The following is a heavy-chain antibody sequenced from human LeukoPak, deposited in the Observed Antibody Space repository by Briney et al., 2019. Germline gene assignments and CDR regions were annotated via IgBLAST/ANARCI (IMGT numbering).Heavy chain of an antibody. CDR3: ATAALLNYDFWSGYYTDY. J-gene: IGHJ4*02. V-gene: IGHV1-24*01. D-gene: IGHD3-3*01. Sequence: ASVKVSCKVSGYTLTELSMHWVRQAPGKGLEWMGGFDPEDGETIYAQKFQGRVTMTEDTSTDTAYMELSSLRSEDTAVYYCATAALLNYDFWSGYYTDYWGQGTLVTVSS. CDR1: GYTLTELS. CDR2: FDPEDGET.